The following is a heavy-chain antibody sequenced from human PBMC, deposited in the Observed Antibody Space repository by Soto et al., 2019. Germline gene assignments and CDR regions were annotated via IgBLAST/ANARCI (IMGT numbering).Heavy chain of an antibody. D-gene: IGHD2-21*02. CDR2: INAGNGNT. V-gene: IGHV1-3*01. J-gene: IGHJ2*01. CDR3: ARDLRVTPYWYFDL. Sequence: ASVKVSCKASGYTFTSYAMHWVRQAPGQRLEWMGWINAGNGNTKYSQKFQGRVTITRDTSASTAYMELSSLRSDDTAVYYCARDLRVTPYWYFDLWGRGTLVTVSS. CDR1: GYTFTSYA.